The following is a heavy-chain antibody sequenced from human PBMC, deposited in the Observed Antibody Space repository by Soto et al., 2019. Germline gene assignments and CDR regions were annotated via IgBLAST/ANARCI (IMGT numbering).Heavy chain of an antibody. Sequence: GGSLRLSCAASGFTFSSYAMSWVRQAPGKGLEWVSAISGSGGSTYYADSVKGRFTISRDNSKNTLYLQMNSLRAEDTVVYYCAKDQRYSSSWYSDYWGQGTLVTVSS. D-gene: IGHD6-13*01. CDR2: ISGSGGST. CDR3: AKDQRYSSSWYSDY. J-gene: IGHJ4*02. CDR1: GFTFSSYA. V-gene: IGHV3-23*01.